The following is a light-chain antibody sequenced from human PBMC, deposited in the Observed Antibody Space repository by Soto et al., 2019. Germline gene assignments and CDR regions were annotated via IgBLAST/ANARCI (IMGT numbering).Light chain of an antibody. V-gene: IGLV1-47*02. CDR2: DDN. CDR1: SSNIGVNY. Sequence: QSVLTQAPSASGTPGQRVTISCSGSSSNIGVNYVYWYQQVPGTAPKLLVFDDNQRPSGVPDRFSDSKSGTSAFLAISGRRSEDEADYYCAAWDNSLSGRVFGGGTKLTVL. CDR3: AAWDNSLSGRV. J-gene: IGLJ3*02.